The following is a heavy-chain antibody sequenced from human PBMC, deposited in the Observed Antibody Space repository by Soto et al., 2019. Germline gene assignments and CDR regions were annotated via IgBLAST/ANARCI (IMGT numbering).Heavy chain of an antibody. Sequence: PGGSLRLSCAAAGCTFSSYWRHWVRQAPGKGLVWVSRINSDGSSTSYADSVKGRFTISRDNAKNSLYLQMNSLRAEDTAVYYCAREYYYDSSGLDYWGQGTLVTVSS. CDR3: AREYYYDSSGLDY. J-gene: IGHJ4*02. D-gene: IGHD3-22*01. CDR1: GCTFSSYW. V-gene: IGHV3-74*01. CDR2: INSDGSST.